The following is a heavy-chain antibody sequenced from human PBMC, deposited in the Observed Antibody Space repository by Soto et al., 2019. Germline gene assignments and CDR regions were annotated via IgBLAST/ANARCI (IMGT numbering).Heavy chain of an antibody. D-gene: IGHD3-22*01. V-gene: IGHV4-31*03. CDR1: GGSISSGGYY. Sequence: QVQLQESGPGLVKPSQTLSLTCSVSGGSISSGGYYWSWIRQHPGKGLEWIGYIYYSGSTYYNPSLKSRATISVDTSKNHFSLKLSSVTAADTAVYYCARSSLSGYYNVWGQGTLVTVSS. CDR2: IYYSGST. CDR3: ARSSLSGYYNV. J-gene: IGHJ4*02.